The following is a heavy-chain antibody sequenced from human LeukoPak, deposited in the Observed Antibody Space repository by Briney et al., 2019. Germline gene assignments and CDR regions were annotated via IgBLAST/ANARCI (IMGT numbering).Heavy chain of an antibody. D-gene: IGHD3-10*01. J-gene: IGHJ4*01. Sequence: PGGSLRLSCAASGFRFSAFWMHWVRQIPGKGLVWVSRISPDGSTTTYADSVTGRFTISRDNVKNTMYLQMNSLRADDTAVYYCISDSEGRSGGDDWGQGTQVTVSS. CDR1: GFRFSAFW. V-gene: IGHV3-74*03. CDR2: ISPDGSTT. CDR3: ISDSEGRSGGDD.